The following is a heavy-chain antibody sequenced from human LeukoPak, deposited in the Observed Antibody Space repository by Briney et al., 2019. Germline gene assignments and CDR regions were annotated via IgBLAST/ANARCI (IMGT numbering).Heavy chain of an antibody. CDR1: GSTFRSHT. CDR3: ARVSAGYPQGAFDI. CDR2: ISNTGSVI. Sequence: GGSLRLSCAASGSTFRSHTMNWVRQAPGKGLEWISYISNTGSVIYYADSVKGRFTISRDNAKNSLYLQMNSLRAEDTAVYYCARVSAGYPQGAFDIWGQGTMVTVSS. J-gene: IGHJ3*02. D-gene: IGHD1-1*01. V-gene: IGHV3-48*01.